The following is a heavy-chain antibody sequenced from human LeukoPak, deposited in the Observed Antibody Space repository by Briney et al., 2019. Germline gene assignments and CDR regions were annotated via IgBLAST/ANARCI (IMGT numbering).Heavy chain of an antibody. CDR1: GFTFSSYA. CDR2: ISYDGSNK. Sequence: GGSLRLSCAASGFTFSSYAMHWVRQAPGKGLEWVAVISYDGSNKYYADSVKGRFTISRDNSKNTLYLQMNSLRAEDTAVYYCAKTFYSGSGSELPHHWGQGTLVTVSS. V-gene: IGHV3-30-3*01. J-gene: IGHJ1*01. D-gene: IGHD3-10*01. CDR3: AKTFYSGSGSELPHH.